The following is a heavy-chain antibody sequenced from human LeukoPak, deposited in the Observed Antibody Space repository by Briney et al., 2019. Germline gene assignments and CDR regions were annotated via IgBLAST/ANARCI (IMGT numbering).Heavy chain of an antibody. CDR3: ARGGYYYDAYDSVDY. J-gene: IGHJ4*02. V-gene: IGHV3-48*01. Sequence: GGSLRLSCTASGFSFGSYGMHWVRQAPGKGLQWISYISVSSSTINYADSVRGRFTTSRDNAKNPLFLQLTSLRAEDTGFYYCARGGYYYDAYDSVDYWGQGTLVTVSS. D-gene: IGHD3-22*01. CDR2: ISVSSSTI. CDR1: GFSFGSYG.